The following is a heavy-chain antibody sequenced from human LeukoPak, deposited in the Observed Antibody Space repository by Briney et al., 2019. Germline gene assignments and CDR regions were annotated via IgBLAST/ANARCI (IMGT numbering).Heavy chain of an antibody. CDR2: IKGDGSST. CDR3: AKDSFANMVRGVNDAFDI. V-gene: IGHV3-74*01. D-gene: IGHD3-10*01. J-gene: IGHJ3*02. CDR1: AFTFNNYW. Sequence: QPGGSLRLSCVASAFTFNNYWMHWVRQAPGKGLVWVSRIKGDGSSTNYADSVRGRFTISRDNAKNTVYLQMNSLRTEDTAVYYCAKDSFANMVRGVNDAFDIWGQGTMVTFSS.